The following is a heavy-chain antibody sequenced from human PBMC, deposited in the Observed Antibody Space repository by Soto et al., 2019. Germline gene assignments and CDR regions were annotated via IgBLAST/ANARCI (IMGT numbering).Heavy chain of an antibody. CDR1: GYNFANYC. V-gene: IGHV5-51*01. CDR2: ICPGDSIT. Sequence: PGESLKISCQGSGYNFANYCIVWVRQVPGRGLEGVRIICPGDSITTYSPSFQGQVTISADESISTAYLQWASLTASDSAMYYSARSPSRHSSDCRLFEYWGQGALVTVSS. J-gene: IGHJ4*02. D-gene: IGHD6-19*01. CDR3: ARSPSRHSSDCRLFEY.